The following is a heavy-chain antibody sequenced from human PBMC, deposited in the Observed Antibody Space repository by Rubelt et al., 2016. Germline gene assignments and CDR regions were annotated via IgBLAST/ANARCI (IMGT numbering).Heavy chain of an antibody. D-gene: IGHD7-27*01. Sequence: EVQLVETGGGLVKPGGSLRLSCAASGFSFSRYWMHWVRQAPGKGLVWVSRINRDGSSTTYSDSVKGRFTISRDNSKKTGLLQMNSLGAEDTAVYDCARRSTGVGFDCWGQGTLVTVSS. J-gene: IGHJ4*02. V-gene: IGHV3-74*02. CDR2: INRDGSST. CDR1: GFSFSRYW. CDR3: ARRSTGVGFDC.